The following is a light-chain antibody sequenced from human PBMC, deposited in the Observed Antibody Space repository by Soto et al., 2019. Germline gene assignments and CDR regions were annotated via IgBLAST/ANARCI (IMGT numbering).Light chain of an antibody. CDR3: SSYAGSNNLL. V-gene: IGLV2-8*01. CDR2: EVS. J-gene: IGLJ2*01. CDR1: SSDVGGYNY. Sequence: QSVLTQPPSASGSPGQSVTISCTGTSSDVGGYNYVSWYRQHPGKAPKLMIYEVSKRPSGVPDRFSGSKSGNTASLTVSGLQAEDEADYYCSSYAGSNNLLFGGGTKVTVL.